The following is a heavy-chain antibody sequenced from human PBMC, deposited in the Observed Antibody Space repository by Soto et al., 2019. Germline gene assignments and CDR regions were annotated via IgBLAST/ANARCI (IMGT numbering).Heavy chain of an antibody. CDR2: IFSSGST. CDR1: GDSISSFY. J-gene: IGHJ4*02. CDR3: ARVGYCSSTPCWPIGYFEY. V-gene: IGHV4-59*01. Sequence: QVQLQESGPGLVKPSETLSLTCTVSGDSISSFYWTWIRQPPGKGLEWVGYIFSSGSTNYNPSLKSRVTISVDTSENQFSLTLTSVTAADKAVYYCARVGYCSSTPCWPIGYFEYWGQGTLVTVSS. D-gene: IGHD2-2*01.